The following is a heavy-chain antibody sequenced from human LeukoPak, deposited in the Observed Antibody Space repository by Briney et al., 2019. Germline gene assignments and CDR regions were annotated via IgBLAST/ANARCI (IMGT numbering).Heavy chain of an antibody. CDR3: ARAPAGSSSEGRED. CDR2: IYTSGST. CDR1: GGSISSGSYY. Sequence: PSETLSLTCTVSGGSISSGSYYWSWIRQPAGKGLEWIGRIYTSGSTNYNPSLKSRVTISVDTSKNQFSLKLSSVTAADTAVYYCARAPAGSSSEGREDWGQGTLVTVSS. J-gene: IGHJ4*02. V-gene: IGHV4-61*02. D-gene: IGHD6-13*01.